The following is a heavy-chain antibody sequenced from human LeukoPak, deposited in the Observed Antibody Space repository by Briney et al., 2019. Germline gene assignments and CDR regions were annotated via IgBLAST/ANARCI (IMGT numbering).Heavy chain of an antibody. J-gene: IGHJ4*02. Sequence: GGSLRLSCAASGFAFSDYYMSWIRQAPGKGLEWLSYISSTSSFTNYADSVKGRFTISRDNAKNSLYLQMNSLRAEDTAVYYCARGTAAGRREFNFDYWGQGTLVTFSS. CDR3: ARGTAAGRREFNFDY. V-gene: IGHV3-11*05. CDR2: ISSTSSFT. CDR1: GFAFSDYY. D-gene: IGHD6-13*01.